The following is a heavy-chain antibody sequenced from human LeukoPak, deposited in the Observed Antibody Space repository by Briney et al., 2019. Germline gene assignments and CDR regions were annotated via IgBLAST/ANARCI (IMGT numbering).Heavy chain of an antibody. J-gene: IGHJ3*02. V-gene: IGHV1-8*01. CDR2: MNPNSGNT. CDR1: GYTFTSYD. CDR3: ASGVGGGSQKMDTKGAFDI. D-gene: IGHD5-24*01. Sequence: GASVKVSCKASGYTFTSYDINWVRQATGQGLEWMGWMNPNSGNTGYAQKFQGRVTMTRNTSISTAYMELSSLRSEDTAVYYCASGVGGGSQKMDTKGAFDIWGQGTMVTVSS.